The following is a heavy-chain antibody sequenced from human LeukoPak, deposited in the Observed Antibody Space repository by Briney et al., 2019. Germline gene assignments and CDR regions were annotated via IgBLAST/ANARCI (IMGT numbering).Heavy chain of an antibody. CDR3: ARAPRAARVGATAQYAFDI. V-gene: IGHV1-3*03. Sequence: ASVKVSCKAFGYTFTSYAMHWVRQAPGQRLEWMGWINAGNGNTKYSQEFQGRVTITRDTSASTAYMEMSSLRSEDMAVYYCARAPRAARVGATAQYAFDIWGQGTMVTVSS. CDR1: GYTFTSYA. D-gene: IGHD1-26*01. CDR2: INAGNGNT. J-gene: IGHJ3*02.